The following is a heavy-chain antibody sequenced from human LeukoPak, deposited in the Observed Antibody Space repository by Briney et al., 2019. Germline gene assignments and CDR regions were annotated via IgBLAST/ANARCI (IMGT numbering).Heavy chain of an antibody. J-gene: IGHJ4*02. CDR3: ARALSGDPYYFDY. D-gene: IGHD2-21*02. CDR1: GYSITSGYY. V-gene: IGHV4-38-2*02. Sequence: SETLSLTCTVSGYSITSGYYWGWIRQPPGKGLEWIGSIYHSGSTYYNPSLKSRVTISVDRSKNQFSLKLSSVTAADTAVYYCARALSGDPYYFDYWGQGTLVTVSS. CDR2: IYHSGST.